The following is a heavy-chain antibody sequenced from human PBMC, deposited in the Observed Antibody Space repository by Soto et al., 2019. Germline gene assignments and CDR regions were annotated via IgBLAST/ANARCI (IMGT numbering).Heavy chain of an antibody. Sequence: SGPTLVNPTQTLTLTCTFSGFSLSTSGVGVGWIRQPPGKALEWLALIYWDDDKRYSPSLKSRLTITKDTSKNQVVLTMTNMDPVDTATYYCAHRLGYCSSTSCYAVFDYWGQGTLVTVSS. CDR3: AHRLGYCSSTSCYAVFDY. D-gene: IGHD2-2*03. J-gene: IGHJ4*02. V-gene: IGHV2-5*02. CDR2: IYWDDDK. CDR1: GFSLSTSGVG.